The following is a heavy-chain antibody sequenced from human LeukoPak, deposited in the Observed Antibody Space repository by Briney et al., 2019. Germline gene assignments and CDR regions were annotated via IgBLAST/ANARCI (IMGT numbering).Heavy chain of an antibody. Sequence: GGSLRLSCAASGFTFSSYGMHWVRQAPGKGLEWVAFIRSDGSNKYYADSVRGRFTISRDNSKNTLYLQMNSLRAEDTASYYCARDASGYPTQLFDYWGQGTLVTVSS. V-gene: IGHV3-30*02. CDR2: IRSDGSNK. CDR3: ARDASGYPTQLFDY. J-gene: IGHJ4*02. D-gene: IGHD3-22*01. CDR1: GFTFSSYG.